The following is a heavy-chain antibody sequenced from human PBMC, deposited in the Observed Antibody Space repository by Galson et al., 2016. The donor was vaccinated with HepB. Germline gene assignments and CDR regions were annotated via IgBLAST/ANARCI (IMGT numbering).Heavy chain of an antibody. CDR1: GFTFSSYG. J-gene: IGHJ4*02. Sequence: AASGFTFSSYGMSWVRQAPGKGLEWVSAVSGSGGSTYYADSVKGRFTISRDNSKNTLYLQMNSLRAGDTAVYSCAKMDEGTSKRNIDYWGQGSLVTVST. V-gene: IGHV3-23*01. CDR2: VSGSGGST. CDR3: AKMDEGTSKRNIDY. D-gene: IGHD2-2*03.